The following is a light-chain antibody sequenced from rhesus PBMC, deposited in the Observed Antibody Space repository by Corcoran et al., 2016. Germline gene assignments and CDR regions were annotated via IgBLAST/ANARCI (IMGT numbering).Light chain of an antibody. V-gene: IGKV3-24*04. Sequence: ETVVTQSPATLSLSPGERATLSCRASQSVGSYLAWYPQKPGQAPRLLIYGASRRATGLPDRFSGRGSGTAFTLTISSLEPEDVGVYYCQQSSNLWTFGQGTKVEIK. CDR3: QQSSNLWT. J-gene: IGKJ1*01. CDR2: GAS. CDR1: QSVGSY.